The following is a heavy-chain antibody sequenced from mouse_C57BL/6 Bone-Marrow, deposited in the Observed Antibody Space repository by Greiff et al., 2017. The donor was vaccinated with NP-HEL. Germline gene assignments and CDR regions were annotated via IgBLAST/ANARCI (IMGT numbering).Heavy chain of an antibody. Sequence: EVQLQQSGPELVKPGASVKISCKASGYSFTGYYMNWVKQSPEKSLEWIGEINPSTGGTTYNQKFKAEATLTVDKSSSTAYMQLKSLTSEDSAVYYCARLRGGYWGQGTTLTVSS. CDR1: GYSFTGYY. CDR3: ARLRGGY. J-gene: IGHJ2*01. CDR2: INPSTGGT. V-gene: IGHV1-42*01.